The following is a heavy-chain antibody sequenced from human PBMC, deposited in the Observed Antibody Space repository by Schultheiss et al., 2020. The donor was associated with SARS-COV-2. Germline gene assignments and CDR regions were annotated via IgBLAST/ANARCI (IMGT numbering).Heavy chain of an antibody. V-gene: IGHV1-2*02. Sequence: ASVKVSCKASGGTFSSYAINWVRQATGQGLEWMGWINPNSGGTNYAQKFQGRVTMARDTSISTAHMELSSLRSDDTAVYYCARDFGVLTTPAHLRRRAFDIWGQGTMVTVSS. J-gene: IGHJ3*02. CDR2: INPNSGGT. CDR1: GGTFSSYA. D-gene: IGHD4/OR15-4a*01. CDR3: ARDFGVLTTPAHLRRRAFDI.